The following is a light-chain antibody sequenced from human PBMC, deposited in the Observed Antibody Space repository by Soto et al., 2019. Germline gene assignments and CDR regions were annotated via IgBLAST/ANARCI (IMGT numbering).Light chain of an antibody. CDR3: QQYNNWPPLLT. Sequence: EIVLTQSPSTLSVSPGERATLSCCASQSVNTNLAWYQQKPGQAPRLLIYGASTRATGIPARFSGSGSGTGFTLTISSLQSEDFAVYYCQQYNNWPPLLTFGGGSMVAIK. V-gene: IGKV3-15*01. CDR2: GAS. J-gene: IGKJ4*01. CDR1: QSVNTN.